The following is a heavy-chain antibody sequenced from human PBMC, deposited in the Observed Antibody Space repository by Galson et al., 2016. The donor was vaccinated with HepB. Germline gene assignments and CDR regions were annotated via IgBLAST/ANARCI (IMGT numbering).Heavy chain of an antibody. CDR1: GFTFSAYA. CDR2: ISSSADFI. D-gene: IGHD2-2*01. CDR3: APAVYQLLEY. V-gene: IGHV3-23*01. Sequence: SLRLFCAASGFTFSAYAMNWVRQAPGKGLEWVSAISSSADFIYYADSVKGRFTISRDNSKNTLYLQMNGLRAEDTAVYFCAPAVYQLLEYWGRGTLVTVSS. J-gene: IGHJ4*02.